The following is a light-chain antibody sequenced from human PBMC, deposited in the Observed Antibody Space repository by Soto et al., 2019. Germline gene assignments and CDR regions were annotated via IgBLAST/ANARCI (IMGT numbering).Light chain of an antibody. V-gene: IGKV3-20*01. J-gene: IGKJ1*01. CDR3: QQYGSSLWT. CDR2: GAS. Sequence: ERVMTQSPSTLCVAAWGRATVSCRASQSVSSNLAWYQQKPGQAPRLLIYGASSRATGIPDRFSGSGSGTDFTLTISRLEPQDFAVYYCQQYGSSLWTFGQGTKVDIK. CDR1: QSVSSN.